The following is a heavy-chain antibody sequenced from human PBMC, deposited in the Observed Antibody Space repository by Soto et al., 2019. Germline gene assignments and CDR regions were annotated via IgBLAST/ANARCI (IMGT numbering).Heavy chain of an antibody. V-gene: IGHV2-5*02. Sequence: QITLNESGPTLVKPTQTLTLTCTFSGFSLTTSGVGVGWIRQSPGKAPEWLALIYWDDDKRYSPSLKSRLTITKDTSKNQVVLTMANLDTADTATYYCAHRVLRAVFGLVTPTAIYFDFWGQGTPVAVSS. J-gene: IGHJ4*02. CDR1: GFSLTTSGVG. D-gene: IGHD3-3*01. CDR2: IYWDDDK. CDR3: AHRVLRAVFGLVTPTAIYFDF.